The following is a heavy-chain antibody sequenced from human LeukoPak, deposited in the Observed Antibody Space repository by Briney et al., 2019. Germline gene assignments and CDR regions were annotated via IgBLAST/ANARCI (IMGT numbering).Heavy chain of an antibody. CDR2: ISYDGSNK. V-gene: IGHV3-30-3*01. Sequence: PGRSLRLCCAASGFTFSNDAMHWVRQAPGNGLEWVAVISYDGSNKYYANSVKGRFTISRDNSKNTLYVQMDSLRAEDTAVYYCARESKESYGSSFYFWGQGTLVTVSS. CDR3: ARESKESYGSSFYF. CDR1: GFTFSNDA. D-gene: IGHD3-10*01. J-gene: IGHJ4*02.